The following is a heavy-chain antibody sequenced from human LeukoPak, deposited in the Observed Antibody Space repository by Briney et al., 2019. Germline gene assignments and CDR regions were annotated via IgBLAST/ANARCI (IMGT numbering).Heavy chain of an antibody. V-gene: IGHV3-23*01. CDR3: AKEGNWNYAQPFDY. D-gene: IGHD1-7*01. Sequence: SLRLSCAASGFTFSSYAMCWIRLRPGKGLGWVSAISGSAGSTYYADSVKGRFTISRDNSKNTLYLQMNSLRAEDTAVYYCAKEGNWNYAQPFDYWGQGTLVTVSS. CDR2: ISGSAGST. J-gene: IGHJ4*02. CDR1: GFTFSSYA.